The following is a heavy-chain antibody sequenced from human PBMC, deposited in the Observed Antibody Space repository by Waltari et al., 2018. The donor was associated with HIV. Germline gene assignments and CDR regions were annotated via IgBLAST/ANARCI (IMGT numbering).Heavy chain of an antibody. D-gene: IGHD1-20*01. Sequence: VQSERELKPPGPSVKGSCKPPGYTLTRSRISWLRLAPGHGFEWVVWISAYNGNTNYAQKFRGRVTLTTDTSTSTAYMELRGLRHEDTAIYYCARDKGASDTYKAEYFQHWGRGTLVSVSA. CDR1: GYTLTRSR. V-gene: IGHV1-18*01. CDR3: ARDKGASDTYKAEYFQH. J-gene: IGHJ1*01. CDR2: ISAYNGNT.